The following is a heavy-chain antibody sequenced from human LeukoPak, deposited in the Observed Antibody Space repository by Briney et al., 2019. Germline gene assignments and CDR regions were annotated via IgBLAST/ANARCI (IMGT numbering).Heavy chain of an antibody. D-gene: IGHD3-22*01. J-gene: IGHJ5*02. V-gene: IGHV1-69*05. Sequence: SVKVSCKASGGTFSSYAISWVRQAPGQGLEWMGGIIPIFGTANYAQKFQGRVTITTDESTGTAYMELSSLRSEDTAVYYCARDGGAYYYDSSGYYFNWFDPWGQGTLVTVSS. CDR2: IIPIFGTA. CDR3: ARDGGAYYYDSSGYYFNWFDP. CDR1: GGTFSSYA.